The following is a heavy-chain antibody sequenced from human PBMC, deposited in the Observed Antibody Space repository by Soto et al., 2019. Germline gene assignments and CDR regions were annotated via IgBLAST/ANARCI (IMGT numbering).Heavy chain of an antibody. J-gene: IGHJ4*02. V-gene: IGHV3-72*01. Sequence: EVQLVESGGDLVQPGGSLRLSCAASGFTFSDHYMDWVRQAPGKGLEWVGRIRNKPNSYTTTYAASVRGRFTISRDDAKNSLYLQMNSLKNEDTAVYYCTSVGGNGGKLDYWGQGTLVTVSS. CDR1: GFTFSDHY. CDR3: TSVGGNGGKLDY. CDR2: IRNKPNSYTT. D-gene: IGHD2-15*01.